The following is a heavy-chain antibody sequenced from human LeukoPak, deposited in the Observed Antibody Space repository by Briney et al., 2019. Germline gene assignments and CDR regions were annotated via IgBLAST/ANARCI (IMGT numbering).Heavy chain of an antibody. CDR1: GYSFVNYY. D-gene: IGHD4-17*01. Sequence: GASVKVSCKASGYSFVNYYMHWVRQAPGQGLEWMGIINPSGGSTSFAQKVQGRVTMTRDMSTTTVYMELNSLRFEDTAVYYCARAWEAVAGNYGVIDYWGQGTLVTVSS. J-gene: IGHJ4*02. CDR3: ARAWEAVAGNYGVIDY. V-gene: IGHV1-46*01. CDR2: INPSGGST.